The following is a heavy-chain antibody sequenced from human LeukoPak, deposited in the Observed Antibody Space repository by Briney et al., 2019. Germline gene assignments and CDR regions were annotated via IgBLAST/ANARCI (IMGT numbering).Heavy chain of an antibody. CDR1: GGSISSYY. CDR3: ARRFTNVDTANGFDY. V-gene: IGHV4-4*07. Sequence: SETLSLTCTVSGGSISSYYWSWIRQPAGKGLEWIGRIYTSGSTNYNPSLKSRVTISVDTSKNQFSLKLSSVTAADTAVYYCARRFTNVDTANGFDYWGLGTLVTVSS. D-gene: IGHD5-18*01. CDR2: IYTSGST. J-gene: IGHJ4*02.